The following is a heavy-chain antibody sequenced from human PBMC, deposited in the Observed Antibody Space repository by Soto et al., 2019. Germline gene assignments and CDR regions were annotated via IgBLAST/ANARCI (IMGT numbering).Heavy chain of an antibody. CDR2: IWYDGSNK. CDR3: AREVGTTIQD. V-gene: IGHV3-33*01. Sequence: QVQLVESGGGVVQPGRSLRLSCAATRFTFSSYGMHWVRQAPGKGLEWVAVIWYDGSNKCYADSVKGRFTISRDNSKNTLYLQMHSLRAEDTAVYYCAREVGTTIQDWGQGTLVTVSS. CDR1: RFTFSSYG. J-gene: IGHJ4*02. D-gene: IGHD1-26*01.